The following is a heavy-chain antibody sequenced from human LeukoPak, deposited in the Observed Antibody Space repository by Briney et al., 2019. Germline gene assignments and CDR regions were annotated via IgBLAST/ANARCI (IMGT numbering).Heavy chain of an antibody. V-gene: IGHV3-23*01. CDR2: ISGSGGST. Sequence: GGSLRLSCAASGFTLSSYAMSWVRQAPGKGLEWVSAISGSGGSTYYADSVKGRFTIPRDNSKNTLYLQMNSLRAEDTAVYYCAKPFTVTTRSVDYWGQGTLVTVSS. J-gene: IGHJ4*02. D-gene: IGHD4-17*01. CDR3: AKPFTVTTRSVDY. CDR1: GFTLSSYA.